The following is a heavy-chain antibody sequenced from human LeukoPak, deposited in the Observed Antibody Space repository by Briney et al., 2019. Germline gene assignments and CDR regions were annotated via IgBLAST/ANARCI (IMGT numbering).Heavy chain of an antibody. CDR3: ATEGQQLEGSGMDV. CDR2: INPNSGGA. J-gene: IGHJ6*02. V-gene: IGHV1-2*02. CDR1: GYTFTAYF. Sequence: ASVKVSCKASGYTFTAYFMHWVRQAPGQGLEWVGWINPNSGGANYAQKLQGRVTMTTDTSTSTAYMELRSLRSDDTAVYYCATEGQQLEGSGMDVWGQGTTVTVSS. D-gene: IGHD6-13*01.